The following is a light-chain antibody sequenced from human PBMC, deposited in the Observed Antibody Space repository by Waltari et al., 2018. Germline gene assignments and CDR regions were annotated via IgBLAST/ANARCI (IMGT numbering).Light chain of an antibody. CDR1: SSYVGGYNY. V-gene: IGLV2-14*01. CDR3: SSYTSSSALV. Sequence: QSALTQPAPVSGSPGQSITISCTGTSSYVGGYNYVSWYQQHPGKAPKIMIYDVSSRPSGVTDRFSGSKSGNTASLTISGLQAEDEADYYCSSYTSSSALVFGGGTKLTVL. CDR2: DVS. J-gene: IGLJ3*02.